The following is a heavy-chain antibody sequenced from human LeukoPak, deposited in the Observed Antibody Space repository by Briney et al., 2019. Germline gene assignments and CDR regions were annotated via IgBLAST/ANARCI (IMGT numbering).Heavy chain of an antibody. J-gene: IGHJ5*02. CDR3: ARGRRGYSYGYNWFDP. CDR2: IYYSGST. Sequence: PSETLSLTCTVSGGSISSSSYYWGWIRQPPGKGLEWIGSIYYSGSTYYNPSLKSRVTISVDTSKNQFSLKLSSVTAADTAVYYCARGRRGYSYGYNWFDPWGQGTLVTVSS. D-gene: IGHD5-18*01. CDR1: GGSISSSSYY. V-gene: IGHV4-39*07.